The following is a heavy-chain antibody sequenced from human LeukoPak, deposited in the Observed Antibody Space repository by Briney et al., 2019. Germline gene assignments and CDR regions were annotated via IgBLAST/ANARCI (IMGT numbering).Heavy chain of an antibody. CDR2: IFYSGST. CDR3: ASWGDSSGYYEGRDY. V-gene: IGHV4-39*07. J-gene: IGHJ4*02. D-gene: IGHD3-22*01. CDR1: GGSISTSNYY. Sequence: SETLSLTCTVSGGSISTSNYYWGWIRQPPGKGLEWIGNIFYSGSTYYGPSLKSRLTISLDTSRNQFSLKLNSVTAADTAVYYCASWGDSSGYYEGRDYWGQGTLVTVSS.